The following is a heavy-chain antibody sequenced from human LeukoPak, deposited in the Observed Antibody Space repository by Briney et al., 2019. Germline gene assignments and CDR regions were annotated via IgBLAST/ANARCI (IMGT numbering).Heavy chain of an antibody. Sequence: AGTLSLTCAVSVGYINSGNWWSWVRQSPGTGLEWIGVIYHNGTPNYNPSLKSRATISADTFKNHFSLKMTSETAADTAVYYCATAPILRGEGGEHYKYGMDVWGQGTTVIVSS. J-gene: IGHJ6*02. V-gene: IGHV4-4*02. CDR1: VGYINSGNW. D-gene: IGHD2-2*02. CDR3: ATAPILRGEGGEHYKYGMDV. CDR2: IYHNGTP.